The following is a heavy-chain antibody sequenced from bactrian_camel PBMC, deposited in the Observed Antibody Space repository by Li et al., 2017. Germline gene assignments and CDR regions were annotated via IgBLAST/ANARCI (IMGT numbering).Heavy chain of an antibody. CDR3: ASSYQRGINWSDSGKYTY. Sequence: VQLVESGGGSVQPGGSLTLSCTASGDSYSQYLMGWFRQAPGKEREGVASIYTYRGSAYYSDSVKGRFTVSRDKSKATLYLQMNSLKPEDTAMYYCASSYQRGINWSDSGKYTYWGQGTQVTVSS. D-gene: IGHD2*01. V-gene: IGHV3-2*01. J-gene: IGHJ4*01. CDR1: GDSYSQYL. CDR2: IYTYRGSA.